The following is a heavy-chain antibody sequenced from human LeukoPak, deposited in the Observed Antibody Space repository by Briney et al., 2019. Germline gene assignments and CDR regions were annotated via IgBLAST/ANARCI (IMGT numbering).Heavy chain of an antibody. V-gene: IGHV1-3*01. D-gene: IGHD6-13*01. CDR1: GYTFTRYA. Sequence: ASVKVSCKASGYTFTRYAMNWVRQAPGQGLEWMGWINAGNGNTKYSQKFQGRVTITRDTSASTAYMELSSLRSEDTAVYYCASPGYSSSWYTEGGYYYYGMDVWGQGTTVTVSS. J-gene: IGHJ6*02. CDR3: ASPGYSSSWYTEGGYYYYGMDV. CDR2: INAGNGNT.